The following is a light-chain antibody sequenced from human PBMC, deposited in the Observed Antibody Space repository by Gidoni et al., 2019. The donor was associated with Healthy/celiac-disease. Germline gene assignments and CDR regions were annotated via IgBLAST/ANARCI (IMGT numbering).Light chain of an antibody. V-gene: IGKV1-39*01. CDR2: AAS. Sequence: DIQMTQSPSSLSASVGDRVTITCRASQSISSYLNWYQQKPGKAPKLLIYAASSLQSGAPSRFSGSGSGTDFTLTISSLQPEDFATYYCQQSYSTPPTFXQXTRLEIK. CDR3: QQSYSTPPT. CDR1: QSISSY. J-gene: IGKJ5*01.